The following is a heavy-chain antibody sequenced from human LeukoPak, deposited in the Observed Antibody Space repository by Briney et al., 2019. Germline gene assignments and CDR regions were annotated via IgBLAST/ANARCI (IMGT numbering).Heavy chain of an antibody. Sequence: ASVKVSCKTSGGTFGSHVISWVRQAPGQGLEWMGGIIPIFPTPDYAQNFQGRVTITADESTSTAYMELSSLTYEDTAVYYCARFYYYGSGRHALDIWGQGTMVTVSS. CDR1: GGTFGSHV. D-gene: IGHD3-10*01. CDR2: IIPIFPTP. CDR3: ARFYYYGSGRHALDI. J-gene: IGHJ3*02. V-gene: IGHV1-69*13.